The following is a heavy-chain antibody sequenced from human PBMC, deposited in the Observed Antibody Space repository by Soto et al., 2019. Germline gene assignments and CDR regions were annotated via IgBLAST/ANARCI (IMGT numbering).Heavy chain of an antibody. D-gene: IGHD3-16*02. V-gene: IGHV3-23*01. CDR3: AKASTYEYVWGSFRYYFDH. CDR2: ISGSGDRT. Sequence: VRQAPGKGLEWVSGISGSGDRTHYVDSVKGRFTISRDNVKNTLYLQMNSLRAEDTAVYYCAKASTYEYVWGSFRYYFDHWGQGALVTVSS. J-gene: IGHJ4*02.